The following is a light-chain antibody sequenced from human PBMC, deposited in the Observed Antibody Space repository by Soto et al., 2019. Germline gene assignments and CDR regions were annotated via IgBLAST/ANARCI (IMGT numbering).Light chain of an antibody. CDR1: SSDVGAYIF. V-gene: IGLV2-14*03. J-gene: IGLJ1*01. Sequence: QSVLTQPASVSGSPEQSITISCTGTSSDVGAYIFVSWYQQHPGKAPKLMIYDIINRPSGVSNRFSGSKSGNTASLTISGLQAEDEADYYCVSFTTSRSYVFGTGTKLTVL. CDR2: DII. CDR3: VSFTTSRSYV.